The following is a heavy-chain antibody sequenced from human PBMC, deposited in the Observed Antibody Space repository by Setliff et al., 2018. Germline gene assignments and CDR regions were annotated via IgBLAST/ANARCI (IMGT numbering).Heavy chain of an antibody. V-gene: IGHV4-38-2*01. CDR3: ARRDEYLQFREFFDF. D-gene: IGHD3-10*01. CDR1: GVSISDGHF. CDR2: IDRTGNR. Sequence: SETLSLTCAVSGVSISDGHFWGWIRQPPGKGLEWIGSIDRTGNRYYNSPLRSRVTLSIDMSRNEFLLELRSMTAADTAMYYCARRDEYLQFREFFDFWGQGILVTVSS. J-gene: IGHJ4*02.